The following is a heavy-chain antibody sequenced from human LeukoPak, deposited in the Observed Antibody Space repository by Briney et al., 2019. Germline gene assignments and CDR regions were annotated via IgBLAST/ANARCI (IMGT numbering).Heavy chain of an antibody. V-gene: IGHV3-33*01. CDR2: IWYDGSNK. Sequence: PGRSLRLSCAASGFTSSSYGMHWVRQAPGKGLEWVAVIWYDGSNKYYADSVKGRFTISRDNSKNTLYLQMNSLRAEDTAVYYCARDRGYADYWGQGTLVTVSS. D-gene: IGHD5-12*01. J-gene: IGHJ4*02. CDR3: ARDRGYADY. CDR1: GFTSSSYG.